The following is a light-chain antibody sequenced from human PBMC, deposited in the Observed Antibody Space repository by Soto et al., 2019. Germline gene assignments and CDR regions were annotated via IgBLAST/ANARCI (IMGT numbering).Light chain of an antibody. Sequence: DIQMTQSPSSLSASVGDRVTITCRASPIFSSYLNWYQQKPRKAPKLLIYASSSLQRGVPSRFSGRGSGTDFTLTLSRLQPEDFATYYCQQRYSTPRTFGQGTKVEIK. V-gene: IGKV1-39*01. J-gene: IGKJ1*01. CDR1: PIFSSY. CDR3: QQRYSTPRT. CDR2: ASS.